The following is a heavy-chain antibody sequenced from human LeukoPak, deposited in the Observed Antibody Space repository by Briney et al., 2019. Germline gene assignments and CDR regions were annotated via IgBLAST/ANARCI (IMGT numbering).Heavy chain of an antibody. J-gene: IGHJ5*02. Sequence: SETLSLTCAVYGGSFSDNYWSWIRQPPGKGLEWIGEINHGGSTKYNPSLKSRVTISLDASKNHFSLKLSSVTAADTAVYYCAKHLRRRFFSRTLGFDPWGKGTLVTVSS. CDR2: INHGGST. D-gene: IGHD3-3*01. CDR1: GGSFSDNY. CDR3: AKHLRRRFFSRTLGFDP. V-gene: IGHV4-34*01.